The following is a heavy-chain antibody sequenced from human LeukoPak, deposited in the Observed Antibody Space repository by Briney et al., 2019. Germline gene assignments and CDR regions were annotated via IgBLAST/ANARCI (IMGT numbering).Heavy chain of an antibody. Sequence: PGGSLRLSCAASGFTFDDYAMHWVRQAPGKGLEWVSGISWNSGSIGYADSVKGRFTISRDNAKNSLYLQMNSLRAEDTALYYCAKTYYYDSSGSGAFDIWGQGTMVTVSS. V-gene: IGHV3-9*01. CDR3: AKTYYYDSSGSGAFDI. D-gene: IGHD3-22*01. CDR2: ISWNSGSI. CDR1: GFTFDDYA. J-gene: IGHJ3*02.